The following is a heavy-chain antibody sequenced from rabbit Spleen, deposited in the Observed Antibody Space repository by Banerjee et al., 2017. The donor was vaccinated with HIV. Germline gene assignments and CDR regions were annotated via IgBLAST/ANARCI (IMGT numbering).Heavy chain of an antibody. CDR3: ARDAGRGDYIDGVFNL. V-gene: IGHV1S45*01. J-gene: IGHJ4*01. D-gene: IGHD8-1*01. CDR2: IYTSSGTT. CDR1: GFSFSSGYD. Sequence: QEQLVESGGDLVKPGASLTLTCTASGFSFSSGYDMCWVRQAPGKGLEWIACIYTSSGTTYYASWAKGRFTISKTSTTVTLQMTSLTVADTATYFCARDAGRGDYIDGVFNLWGPGTLVTVS.